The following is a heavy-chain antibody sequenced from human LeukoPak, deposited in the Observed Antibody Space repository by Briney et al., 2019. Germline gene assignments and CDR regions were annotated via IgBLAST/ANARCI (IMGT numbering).Heavy chain of an antibody. V-gene: IGHV3-30*18. CDR2: ISYDGSNK. Sequence: GGSLRLSCAASGFTFSSYGMHWVRQAPGKGLEWVAVISYDGSNKYYADSVKGRFTISTDNSKNTLYLQMNSLRAEDTAVYYCAKDGYGSGPNGAFDIWGQGTMVTVSS. CDR1: GFTFSSYG. J-gene: IGHJ3*02. D-gene: IGHD3-10*01. CDR3: AKDGYGSGPNGAFDI.